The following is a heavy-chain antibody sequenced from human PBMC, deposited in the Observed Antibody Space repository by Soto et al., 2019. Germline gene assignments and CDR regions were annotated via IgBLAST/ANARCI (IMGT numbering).Heavy chain of an antibody. CDR2: IWYDGSNK. CDR3: AREGYYDSSGYFYLNY. V-gene: IGHV3-33*01. D-gene: IGHD3-22*01. J-gene: IGHJ4*02. Sequence: GGSLRLSCAASGFSFSSYGMHWVRQAPGKGLEWVAVIWYDGSNKYYADSVKGRFTISRDSSKNTLYLQMNSLRAEDTAVYYCAREGYYDSSGYFYLNYWGQGTLFTVSS. CDR1: GFSFSSYG.